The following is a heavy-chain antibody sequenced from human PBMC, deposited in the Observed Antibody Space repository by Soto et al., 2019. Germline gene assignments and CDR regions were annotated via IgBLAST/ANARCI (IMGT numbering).Heavy chain of an antibody. V-gene: IGHV4-34*01. J-gene: IGHJ5*02. Sequence: SETLSLTCAVYGGSFSGYYWSWIRQPPGKGLEWIGEINHSGSTNYNPSLKSRVTISVDTSKNQFSLKLSSVTAADTAVYYCARGRSIVVVVAATIWFDPWGQGTLVTVSS. D-gene: IGHD2-15*01. CDR1: GGSFSGYY. CDR2: INHSGST. CDR3: ARGRSIVVVVAATIWFDP.